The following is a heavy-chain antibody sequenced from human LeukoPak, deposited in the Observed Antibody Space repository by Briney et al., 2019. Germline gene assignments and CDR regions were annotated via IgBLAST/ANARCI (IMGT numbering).Heavy chain of an antibody. CDR2: ISSSSSYT. CDR3: ARDLREFDSSGYYLDY. J-gene: IGHJ4*02. D-gene: IGHD3-22*01. V-gene: IGHV3-11*06. CDR1: GFTFSDYY. Sequence: GGSLRLSCAASGFTFSDYYMSWIRQAPGKGLEWVSYISSSSSYTNYADSVKGRFTISRDNAKNSLYLQMNSLRAEDTAVYYCARDLREFDSSGYYLDYWGQGTLVTVPS.